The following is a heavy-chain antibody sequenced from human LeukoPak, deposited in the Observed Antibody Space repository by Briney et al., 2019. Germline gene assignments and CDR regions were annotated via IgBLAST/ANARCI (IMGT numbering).Heavy chain of an antibody. CDR3: ARDSGSGGP. D-gene: IGHD6-19*01. CDR1: GFTFNTYG. Sequence: GGSLRLSCAASGFTFNTYGMHWVRQAPGKGLEWVANIKQDGGEKYYVDSVKGRFTISRDNAKNSLYLQMNSLGAEDTAVYYCARDSGSGGPWGQGTPVTVSS. V-gene: IGHV3-7*01. J-gene: IGHJ5*02. CDR2: IKQDGGEK.